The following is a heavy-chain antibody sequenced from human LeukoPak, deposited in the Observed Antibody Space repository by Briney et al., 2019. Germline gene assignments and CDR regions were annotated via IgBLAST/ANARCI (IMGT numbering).Heavy chain of an antibody. V-gene: IGHV3-30-3*01. CDR2: ISYDESYR. J-gene: IGHJ4*02. Sequence: PGGSLRLSCAASGFTFSRYAMHWVRQAPGKGLEWVALISYDESYRYYADSVKGRFTISRDNSKNTLYLQMNSLRADDTAVYYCARVQWELLYPDYWGQGTLVTVSS. CDR3: ARVQWELLYPDY. D-gene: IGHD1-26*01. CDR1: GFTFSRYA.